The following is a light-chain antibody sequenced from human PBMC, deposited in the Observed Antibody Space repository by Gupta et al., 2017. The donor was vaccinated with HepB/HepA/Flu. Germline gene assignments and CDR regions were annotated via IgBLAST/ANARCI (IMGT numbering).Light chain of an antibody. CDR2: DAS. CDR3: EQHSTSPPIT. Sequence: EIVLTQSPATLSLSPGERATLSCRASQSVSSYLAWYKQKPGQAPRLLIYDASNRATGIPARFSGSGSGTDFTLTISSREPEDFAVYYCEQHSTSPPITFGQGTRVEIK. J-gene: IGKJ5*01. V-gene: IGKV3-11*01. CDR1: QSVSSY.